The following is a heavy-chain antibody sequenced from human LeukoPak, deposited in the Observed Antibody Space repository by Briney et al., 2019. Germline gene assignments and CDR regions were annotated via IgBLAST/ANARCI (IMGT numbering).Heavy chain of an antibody. V-gene: IGHV4-39*07. J-gene: IGHJ4*02. Sequence: SETLSLTCTVSGDSISSGGYYWGWIRQPPGKGLEWIGSFYDSGNTYYNPSLKSRVTISVDTSKNQFSLKVRSVTAADTAVYYCARVRYSNSWDPFDYWGQGTLVTVSS. CDR1: GDSISSGGYY. D-gene: IGHD6-13*01. CDR2: FYDSGNT. CDR3: ARVRYSNSWDPFDY.